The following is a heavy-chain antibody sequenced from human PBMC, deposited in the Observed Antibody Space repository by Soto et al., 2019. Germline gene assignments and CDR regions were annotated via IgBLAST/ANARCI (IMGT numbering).Heavy chain of an antibody. D-gene: IGHD2-2*01. CDR2: IYYSGST. J-gene: IGHJ6*02. CDR3: AREFRPAAMYYYYYGMDV. CDR1: GGSISSGGYY. V-gene: IGHV4-31*03. Sequence: QVQLQESGPGLVKPSQTLSLTCTVSGGSISSGGYYWSWIRQHPGKGLEWIGYIYYSGSTDYNPSLKSRVTISVDKSKNQFSLKLSSVTAADTAVYYCAREFRPAAMYYYYYGMDVWGQGTTVTVSS.